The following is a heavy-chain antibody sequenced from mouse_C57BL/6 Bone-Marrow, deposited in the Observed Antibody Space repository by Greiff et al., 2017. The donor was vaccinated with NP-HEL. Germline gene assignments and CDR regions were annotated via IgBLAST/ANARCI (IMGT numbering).Heavy chain of an antibody. D-gene: IGHD1-1*01. CDR2: INPSSGYT. CDR3: ARIYYYGSSLFAY. CDR1: GYTFTSYW. V-gene: IGHV1-7*01. J-gene: IGHJ3*01. Sequence: VQLQQSGAELAKPGASVKLSYKASGYTFTSYWMHWVKQRPGQGLEWIGYINPSSGYTKYNQKFKDKATLTADKSSSTAYRQLSSLTYEDSAVYYCARIYYYGSSLFAYWGQGTLVTVSA.